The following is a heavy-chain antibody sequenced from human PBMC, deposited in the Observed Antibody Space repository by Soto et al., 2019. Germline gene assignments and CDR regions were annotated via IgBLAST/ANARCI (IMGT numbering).Heavy chain of an antibody. CDR3: ARDGRARGVTMYGIDV. D-gene: IGHD3-10*01. CDR1: GFNFSSYS. CDR2: ISTGRCHV. Sequence: GGSLSLSCAASGFNFSSYSFNWVRQGPGNRLEWIASISTGRCHVFYAASVKGRFTISRDNAKNLLFLQMNSVTADDTAVYYCARDGRARGVTMYGIDVWGQGTTVTVSS. J-gene: IGHJ6*02. V-gene: IGHV3-21*06.